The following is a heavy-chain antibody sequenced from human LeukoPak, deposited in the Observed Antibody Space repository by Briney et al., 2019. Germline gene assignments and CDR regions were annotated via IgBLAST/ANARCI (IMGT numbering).Heavy chain of an antibody. CDR3: ARLLRWSEDGFDI. V-gene: IGHV4-59*08. CDR1: GGSISSYY. Sequence: PSETLSLTCTVSGGSISSYYWSWIRQPPGKGLEWIGYIYYSGGTNYNPPLKSRVTISVDTSKKQLSLKVTSVTAADTAIYYCARLLRWSEDGFDIWGQGTVVAISS. CDR2: IYYSGGT. J-gene: IGHJ3*02. D-gene: IGHD2-15*01.